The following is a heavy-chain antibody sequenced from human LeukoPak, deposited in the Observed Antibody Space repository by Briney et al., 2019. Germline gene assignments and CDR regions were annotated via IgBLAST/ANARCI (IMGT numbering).Heavy chain of an antibody. D-gene: IGHD3-3*01. V-gene: IGHV1-3*01. CDR1: GYTFTSYA. Sequence: ASVKVSCKASGYTFTSYAMHWVRQAPGQRLEWMGWINAGNGNTKYSQKFQGRVTITRDTSASTAYMELSSLRSEDTAVYYCATGGYDFWSGYPNGFDYWGQGTLVTVSS. J-gene: IGHJ4*02. CDR2: INAGNGNT. CDR3: ATGGYDFWSGYPNGFDY.